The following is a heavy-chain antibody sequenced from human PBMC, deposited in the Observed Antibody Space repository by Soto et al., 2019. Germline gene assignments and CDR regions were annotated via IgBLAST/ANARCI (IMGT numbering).Heavy chain of an antibody. CDR3: ARAGRAYYYDSSGSKGGGYFDY. Sequence: QVQLQESGPGLVKPSQTLSLTCTVSGGSISSGGYYWSWIRQHPGKGLEWIGYIYYSGSTYYNPSLKSRVTLSGDTSKNQFSLKLSSVTAADTAVYYCARAGRAYYYDSSGSKGGGYFDYWGQGTLVTVSS. D-gene: IGHD3-22*01. J-gene: IGHJ4*02. CDR1: GGSISSGGYY. V-gene: IGHV4-31*03. CDR2: IYYSGST.